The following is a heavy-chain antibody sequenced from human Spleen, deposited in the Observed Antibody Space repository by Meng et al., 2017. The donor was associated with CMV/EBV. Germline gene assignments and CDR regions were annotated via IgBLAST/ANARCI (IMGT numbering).Heavy chain of an antibody. CDR1: GASIGSGDYY. V-gene: IGHV4-30-4*08. CDR3: ATSYDILTGNDY. D-gene: IGHD3-9*01. Sequence: GQGLCNPSQTLSLPCTVSGASIGSGDYYWSWIRQPPGKGLEWIGYIHFSGSAYYNPSLKSRVTISVDTSKNQFSLKVRSVTAADTAVYYCATSYDILTGNDYWGQGTLVTVSS. CDR2: IHFSGSA. J-gene: IGHJ4*02.